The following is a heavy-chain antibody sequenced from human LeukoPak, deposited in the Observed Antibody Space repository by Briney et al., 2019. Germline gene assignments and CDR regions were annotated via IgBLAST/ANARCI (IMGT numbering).Heavy chain of an antibody. CDR1: GYTFINYA. V-gene: IGHV1-18*01. Sequence: ASVKVSCKASGYTFINYAISWVRQAPGQGLEWMGWISAYNGNTNYAQKLQGRVTMTTDTSTSTAYMELRSLRSDDTTVYYCARDYGGSYYYGMDVWGQGTTVTVSS. J-gene: IGHJ6*02. D-gene: IGHD1-26*01. CDR2: ISAYNGNT. CDR3: ARDYGGSYYYGMDV.